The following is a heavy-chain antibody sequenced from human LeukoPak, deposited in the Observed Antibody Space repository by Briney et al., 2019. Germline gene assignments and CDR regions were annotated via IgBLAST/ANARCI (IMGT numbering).Heavy chain of an antibody. V-gene: IGHV3-53*04. D-gene: IGHD1-7*01. CDR2: IYSGGST. CDR1: GFTVSSNY. CDR3: ARVGTTRAFDI. J-gene: IGHJ3*02. Sequence: GGSLRLSCAASGFTVSSNYMSWVRQAPGKGLEWVSVIYSGGSTYYADPVKGRFTISRHNSKNTLYLQMNSLRAEDTAVYYCARVGTTRAFDIWGQGTMVTVSS.